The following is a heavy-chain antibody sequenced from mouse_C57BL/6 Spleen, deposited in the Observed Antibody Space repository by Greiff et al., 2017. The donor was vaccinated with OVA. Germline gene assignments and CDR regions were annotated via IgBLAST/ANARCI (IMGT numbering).Heavy chain of an antibody. CDR1: GYTFTDYE. Sequence: QVQLQQSGAELVRPGASVTLSCKASGYTFTDYEMHWVKQTPVHGLEWIGAIDPETGGTAYNQKFKGKAILTADKSSSTAYMELRSLTSEDSAVYYCTRKRTITTVVAHFDYWGQGTTLTVSS. J-gene: IGHJ2*01. CDR2: IDPETGGT. V-gene: IGHV1-15*01. CDR3: TRKRTITTVVAHFDY. D-gene: IGHD1-1*01.